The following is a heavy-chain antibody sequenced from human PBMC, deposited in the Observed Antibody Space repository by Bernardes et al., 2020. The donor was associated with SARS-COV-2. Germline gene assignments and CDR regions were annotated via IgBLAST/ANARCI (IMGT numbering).Heavy chain of an antibody. V-gene: IGHV1-24*01. D-gene: IGHD2-2*02. Sequence: AAVKVSCKVSGYTLTELSMHWVRQAPGKGLEWMGGFDPEDGETIYAQKFQGRVTMTEDTSTDTAYMELSSLRSEDTAVYYCATAPAAILGAWFDPWGQGTLVTVSS. CDR2: FDPEDGET. J-gene: IGHJ5*02. CDR3: ATAPAAILGAWFDP. CDR1: GYTLTELS.